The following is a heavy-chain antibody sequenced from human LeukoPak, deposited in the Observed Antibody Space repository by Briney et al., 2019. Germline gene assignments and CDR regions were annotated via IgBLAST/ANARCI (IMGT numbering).Heavy chain of an antibody. CDR1: GFTFSSYS. CDR3: ARAHNWKYGSFDF. V-gene: IGHV3-30*02. CDR2: IRYDGSNK. D-gene: IGHD1-7*01. J-gene: IGHJ4*02. Sequence: GGSLRLSCAASGFTFSSYSMNWVRQAPGKGLEWVAFIRYDGSNKYYADSVKGRFTISRDNAKNSLYLQMNSLRAEDTAVYYCARAHNWKYGSFDFWGQGTLVTVSS.